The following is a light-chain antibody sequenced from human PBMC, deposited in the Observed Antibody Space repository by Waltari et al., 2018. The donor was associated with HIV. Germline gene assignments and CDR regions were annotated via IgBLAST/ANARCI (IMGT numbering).Light chain of an antibody. Sequence: QSVLTQPPSVSAAPGQTVTISCSGNSSNLGNNYVSWYQQLPGTAPKLLIYENNKRPSGIPDRFSGSKSGTSATLGITGLQTGDEADYYCGTWDSSLSAGGVFGTGTKVTVL. CDR3: GTWDSSLSAGGV. CDR2: ENN. J-gene: IGLJ1*01. V-gene: IGLV1-51*02. CDR1: SSNLGNNY.